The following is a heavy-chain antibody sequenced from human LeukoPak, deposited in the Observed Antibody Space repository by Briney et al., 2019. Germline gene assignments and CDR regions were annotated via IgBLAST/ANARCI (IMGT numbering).Heavy chain of an antibody. CDR2: IWYDGSNK. V-gene: IGHV3-33*01. D-gene: IGHD3-10*01. Sequence: PGGSLRLSCAASGFTFSSYGMHWVRQAPGKGLEWAAVIWYDGSNKYYADSVKGRFTISRDNSKNTLYLQMNSLRAEDTAVYYCARDRDYSFDYWGQGTLVTVSS. CDR3: ARDRDYSFDY. J-gene: IGHJ4*02. CDR1: GFTFSSYG.